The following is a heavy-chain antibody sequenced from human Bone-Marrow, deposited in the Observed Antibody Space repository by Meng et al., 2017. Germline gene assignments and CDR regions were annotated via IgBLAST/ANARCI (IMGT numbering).Heavy chain of an antibody. V-gene: IGHV4-4*02. J-gene: IGHJ5*02. CDR2: IYHDGST. D-gene: IGHD3-3*01. CDR3: ARAAYDIWSGYAP. CDR1: GASISSSHW. Sequence: QLQEAGPGLVTPSVTLSLTCLCSGASISSSHWWGWVRQPPGKGLEWIGEIYHDGSTNYTPSLKSRVTISVDKSKNQFSLKLSSVTAADTAVYYCARAAYDIWSGYAPWGQGSLVTVSS.